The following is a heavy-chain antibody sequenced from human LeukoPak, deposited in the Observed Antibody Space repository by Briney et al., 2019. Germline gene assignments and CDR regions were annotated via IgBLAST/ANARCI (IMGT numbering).Heavy chain of an antibody. V-gene: IGHV3-21*04. D-gene: IGHD3-10*01. CDR2: ISSSSSYI. Sequence: GSLRLSCAASGFTFSSYSMNWVRQAPGKGLEWVSSISSSSSYIYYADSVKGRFTISRDNAKNSLYLQMNSLRAEDTAVYYCARVVVRGVIDYWGQGTLVTVSS. J-gene: IGHJ4*02. CDR1: GFTFSSYS. CDR3: ARVVVRGVIDY.